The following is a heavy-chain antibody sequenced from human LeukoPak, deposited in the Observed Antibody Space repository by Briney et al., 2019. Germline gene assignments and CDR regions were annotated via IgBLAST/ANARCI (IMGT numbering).Heavy chain of an antibody. CDR1: GYTFTSYD. D-gene: IGHD3-10*01. Sequence: ASVKVSCKASGYTFTSYDINWVRQATGQGLEWMGWMNPNSGNTGYAQKFQGRVTITRNTSISTAYMELSSLRSEDTAVYYCASASIPMVRGVITYDYWGQGTLVTVSS. CDR3: ASASIPMVRGVITYDY. J-gene: IGHJ4*02. V-gene: IGHV1-8*01. CDR2: MNPNSGNT.